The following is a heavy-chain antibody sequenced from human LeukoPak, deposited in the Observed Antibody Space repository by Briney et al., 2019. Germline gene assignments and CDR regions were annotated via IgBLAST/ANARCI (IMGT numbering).Heavy chain of an antibody. Sequence: EASVKVSCKASGYTFTGYYMHWVRQAPGQGLEWMGWISAYNGNTNYAQKLQGRVTMTTDTSTSTAYMELRSLRSDDTAVYYCARGGGYSYGYDLLEIDYWGQGTLVTVSS. CDR3: ARGGGYSYGYDLLEIDY. J-gene: IGHJ4*02. CDR1: GYTFTGYY. V-gene: IGHV1-18*04. D-gene: IGHD5-18*01. CDR2: ISAYNGNT.